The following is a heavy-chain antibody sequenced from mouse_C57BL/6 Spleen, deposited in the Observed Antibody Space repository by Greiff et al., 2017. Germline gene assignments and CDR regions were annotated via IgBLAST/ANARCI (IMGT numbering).Heavy chain of an antibody. Sequence: VQLQQPGAELVKPGASVKLSCKASGYTFTSYWMHWVKQRPGQGLEWIGMIHPNSGSTNYNEKFKSKATLTVDKSSSTAYMQLSSLTSEDSAVYYCARDKVLRPWFAYWGQGTLVTVSA. CDR3: ARDKVLRPWFAY. CDR2: IHPNSGST. J-gene: IGHJ3*01. D-gene: IGHD1-2*01. CDR1: GYTFTSYW. V-gene: IGHV1-64*01.